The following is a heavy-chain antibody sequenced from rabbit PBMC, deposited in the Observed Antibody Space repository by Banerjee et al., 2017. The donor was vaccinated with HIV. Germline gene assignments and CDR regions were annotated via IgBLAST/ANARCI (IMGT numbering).Heavy chain of an antibody. CDR3: ARDLAGVIGWNFNL. CDR2: IYVGSSGST. CDR1: GFSFSSSVY. V-gene: IGHV1S45*01. D-gene: IGHD4-1*01. J-gene: IGHJ4*01. Sequence: QEQLEESGGDLVKPEGSLTLTCTASGFSFSSSVYMCWVRQAPGKGLEWIACIYVGSSGSTYYASWAKGRFTISKTSSTTVTLQMTSLTAADTASYFCARDLAGVIGWNFNLWGPGTLVTVS.